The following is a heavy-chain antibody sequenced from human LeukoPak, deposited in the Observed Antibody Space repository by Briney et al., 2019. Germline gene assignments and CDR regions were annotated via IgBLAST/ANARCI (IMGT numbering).Heavy chain of an antibody. D-gene: IGHD1-26*01. J-gene: IGHJ4*02. Sequence: GGSLRLSCAVSGFTFRTYWMHWVRQVSGEGLVWVSRINEDGSITNYADSVKGRFSISRDNAKNTLYLQMNSLRAEDTAVYYCGRDLGGRSGYWGQGTLVTVSS. CDR3: GRDLGGRSGY. V-gene: IGHV3-74*01. CDR1: GFTFRTYW. CDR2: INEDGSIT.